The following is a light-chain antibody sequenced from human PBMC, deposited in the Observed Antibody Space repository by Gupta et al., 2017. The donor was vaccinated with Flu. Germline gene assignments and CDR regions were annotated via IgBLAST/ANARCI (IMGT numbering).Light chain of an antibody. CDR3: QHERKSPIN. V-gene: IGKV3-20*01. Sequence: EIVLTQSPCTLSLSPWERATLSCRASQSVSSSNLAWYQQRPGQAPRLLIYDASSRASGLADRFSGSGSGTDFTLTISRLEPEDSAVYYCQHERKSPINFGRGTKVEIK. CDR1: QSVSSSN. CDR2: DAS. J-gene: IGKJ1*01.